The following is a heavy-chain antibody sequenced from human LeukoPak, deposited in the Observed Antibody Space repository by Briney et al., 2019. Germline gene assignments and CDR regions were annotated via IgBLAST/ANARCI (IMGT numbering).Heavy chain of an antibody. CDR1: GYTFTSYA. J-gene: IGHJ4*02. V-gene: IGHV1-69*05. D-gene: IGHD3-22*01. Sequence: SVKVSCKASGYTFTSYAISWVRQAPGQGLEWMGRTIPIFGTANYAQKFQGRVTITTDESTSTAYMELSSLRSEDTAVYYCARDILRITMIVVVTGPFDYWGQGTLVTVSS. CDR2: TIPIFGTA. CDR3: ARDILRITMIVVVTGPFDY.